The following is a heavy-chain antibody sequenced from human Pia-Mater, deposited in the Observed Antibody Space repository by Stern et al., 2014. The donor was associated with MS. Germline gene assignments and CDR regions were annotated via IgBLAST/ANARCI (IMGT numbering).Heavy chain of an antibody. Sequence: EVQLVQSGGGLVQPGGSLRISCEASGFIFTNYWIHWVRQAPGNGLVWVSLINYDGTTTNYADSVKGRFIISRDDAKNTVFLQMNDLRAEDTAFYYCARGMSSGSYHWGQGTLVTVSS. J-gene: IGHJ4*02. CDR1: GFIFTNYW. CDR2: INYDGTTT. V-gene: IGHV3-74*02. CDR3: ARGMSSGSYH. D-gene: IGHD6-19*01.